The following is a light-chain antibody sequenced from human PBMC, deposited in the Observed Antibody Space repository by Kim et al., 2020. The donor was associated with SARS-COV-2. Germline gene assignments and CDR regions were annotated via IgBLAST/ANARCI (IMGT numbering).Light chain of an antibody. J-gene: IGKJ4*01. CDR2: SSS. Sequence: IQMTQSPPSLSTSIGARVTITCRASQDIGHFLAWYQKKPEKAPKLLIYSSSTLQSGVPFRFSGSRSGADFILTIDSLQPEDVAIYYCQKYNGAPLTFGGGTKVDIK. CDR1: QDIGHF. CDR3: QKYNGAPLT. V-gene: IGKV1-27*01.